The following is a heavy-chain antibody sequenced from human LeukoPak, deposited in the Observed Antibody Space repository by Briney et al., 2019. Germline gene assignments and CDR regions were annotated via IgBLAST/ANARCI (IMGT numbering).Heavy chain of an antibody. Sequence: SSETLSLTCTVSGGSISSGGYYWSWIRQHPGKGLEWIGYIYYSGSTYYNPSLKSRATISVDTSKNQFSLKLSSVTAADTAVYYCARDPPYYDSSGRDDAFDIWGQGTMVTVSS. D-gene: IGHD3-22*01. J-gene: IGHJ3*02. CDR3: ARDPPYYDSSGRDDAFDI. V-gene: IGHV4-31*03. CDR1: GGSISSGGYY. CDR2: IYYSGST.